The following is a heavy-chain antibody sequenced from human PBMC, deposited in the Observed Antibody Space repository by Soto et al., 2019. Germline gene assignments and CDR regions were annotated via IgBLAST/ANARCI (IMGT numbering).Heavy chain of an antibody. CDR3: ARSGYSYGPNPLLY. Sequence: SETLSLTCTVSGGSIDTYYWSWIRQPPGKGLEWVGYVFYSGSTNYNPSLESRVTVSVDTSKNQFSLKLSSVTAADTAVYYCARSGYSYGPNPLLYWGQGTLVTVSS. CDR1: GGSIDTYY. V-gene: IGHV4-59*12. CDR2: VFYSGST. D-gene: IGHD5-18*01. J-gene: IGHJ4*02.